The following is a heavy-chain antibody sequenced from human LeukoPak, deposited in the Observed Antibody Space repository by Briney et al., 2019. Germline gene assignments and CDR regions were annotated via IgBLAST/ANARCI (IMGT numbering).Heavy chain of an antibody. CDR2: INPNSGGT. J-gene: IGHJ6*03. CDR3: ARGYCSSTSCPYYYYMDV. D-gene: IGHD2-2*01. CDR1: GYTFTGYY. Sequence: ASVKVSCKASGYTFTGYYMHWVRQAPVQGLEWMGWINPNSGGTNYAQKFQGRVTMTRDTSISTAYMELSRLRSDDTAVYYCARGYCSSTSCPYYYYMDVWGKGTTVTVSS. V-gene: IGHV1-2*02.